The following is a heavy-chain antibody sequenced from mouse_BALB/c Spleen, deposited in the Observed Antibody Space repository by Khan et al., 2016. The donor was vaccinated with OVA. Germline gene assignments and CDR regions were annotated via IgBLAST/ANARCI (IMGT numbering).Heavy chain of an antibody. J-gene: IGHJ1*01. Sequence: VELVESGPGLVAPSQSLSITCTVSGFSLTNYGVSWVRQPPGKGLEWLGVMWGDGSTNYHSALRSRLSISKDNSKSQVFLKLNSLQTDDTATYYCAKPRQYWYFDVWGAGTTVTVSS. CDR1: GFSLTNYG. D-gene: IGHD6-1*01. CDR2: MWGDGST. CDR3: AKPRQYWYFDV. V-gene: IGHV2-3*01.